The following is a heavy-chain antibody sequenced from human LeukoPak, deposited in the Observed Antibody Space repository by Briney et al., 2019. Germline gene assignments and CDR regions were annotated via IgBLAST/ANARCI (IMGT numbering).Heavy chain of an antibody. V-gene: IGHV1-69*13. CDR1: GGTFSSYA. CDR2: IIPIFGTA. J-gene: IGHJ6*02. Sequence: ASVKVSCKASGGTFSSYAISWVRQAPGQGLEWMGGIIPIFGTANYAQKFQGRVTITADESTSTAYMELSSLRSEDTAVYYCARVDIVVVPAAVQTYYYYYGMDVWGQGTTVTVSS. D-gene: IGHD2-2*01. CDR3: ARVDIVVVPAAVQTYYYYYGMDV.